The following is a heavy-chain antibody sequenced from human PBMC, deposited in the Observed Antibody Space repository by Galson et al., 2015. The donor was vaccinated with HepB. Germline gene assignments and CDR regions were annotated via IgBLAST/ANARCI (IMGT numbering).Heavy chain of an antibody. CDR2: IIPIFGTA. Sequence: SVKVSCKASGGTFSSYAISWVRQAPGQGLEWMGGIIPIFGTANYAQKFQGRVTITADESTSTAYMELSSLRSEDTAVYYCAREEAGYCSGGSCQFPFDYWGQGTLVTVSS. V-gene: IGHV1-69*13. J-gene: IGHJ4*02. D-gene: IGHD2-15*01. CDR1: GGTFSSYA. CDR3: AREEAGYCSGGSCQFPFDY.